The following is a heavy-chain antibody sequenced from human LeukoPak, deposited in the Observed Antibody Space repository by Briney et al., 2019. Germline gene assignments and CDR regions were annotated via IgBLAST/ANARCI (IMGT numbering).Heavy chain of an antibody. D-gene: IGHD6-19*01. CDR2: IYTSGST. J-gene: IGHJ4*02. CDR3: ARLRSIAVAGTGNYFDY. V-gene: IGHV4-4*07. CDR1: GGSISSYY. Sequence: PSETLSLTCTVSGGSISSYYWSWIRQPAGKGLEWIGRIYTSGSTNYNPSLKSRVTMSVDTSKNQFSLKLSSVTAADTAVYYCARLRSIAVAGTGNYFDYWGQGTLVTVSS.